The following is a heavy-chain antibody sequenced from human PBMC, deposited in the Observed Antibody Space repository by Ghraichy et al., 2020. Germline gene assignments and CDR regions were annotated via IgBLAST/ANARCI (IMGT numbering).Heavy chain of an antibody. D-gene: IGHD6-19*01. Sequence: GSLNISCTASGFTFSNYWMTWVRQAPGKGLEWVANIKPDGSIKSCVDSVKGRFTISRDNAKNSLYLLMNSLRTEDTAVYYCARDSGRFFIDFWGHGTLLTVSS. J-gene: IGHJ4*01. V-gene: IGHV3-7*05. CDR3: ARDSGRFFIDF. CDR1: GFTFSNYW. CDR2: IKPDGSIK.